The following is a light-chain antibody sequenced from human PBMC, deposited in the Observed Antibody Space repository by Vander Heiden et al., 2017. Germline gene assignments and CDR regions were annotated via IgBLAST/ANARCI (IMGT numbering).Light chain of an antibody. V-gene: IGKV3-15*01. CDR3: QQYNNWPYT. Sequence: EIVITQSPATLSVSPGERATLSCRASQSVSSNLAWYQQKPGQAPRLLIYGAFTRATGIPAMFSGSGSGTEFTLTISSLQSEDFAVYYCQQYNNWPYTFGQGTKLEIK. CDR2: GAF. J-gene: IGKJ2*01. CDR1: QSVSSN.